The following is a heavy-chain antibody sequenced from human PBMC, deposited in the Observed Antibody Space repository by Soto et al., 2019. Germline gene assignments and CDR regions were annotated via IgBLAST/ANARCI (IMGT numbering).Heavy chain of an antibody. J-gene: IGHJ5*02. CDR3: ARDLFHLAGTTITGLVPPLDWFDP. CDR2: IKQDGSEK. D-gene: IGHD1-1*01. Sequence: GGSLRLSCAASGFTFSSYWMSWVRQAPGKGLEWVANIKQDGSEKYYVDSVKGRFTISRDNAKNSLYLQMNSLRAEDTAVYYCARDLFHLAGTTITGLVPPLDWFDPWGQGTLVTVSS. V-gene: IGHV3-7*01. CDR1: GFTFSSYW.